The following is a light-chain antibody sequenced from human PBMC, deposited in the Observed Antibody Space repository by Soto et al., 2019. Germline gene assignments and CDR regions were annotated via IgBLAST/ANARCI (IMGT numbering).Light chain of an antibody. J-gene: IGKJ3*01. CDR3: QEHYSAPPVA. CDR1: QDIDHS. CDR2: SAS. Sequence: DIQMTQSPSSLSASVGDRVTITCRASQDIDHSLAWYQQKPGKVPKLLIYSASTLQPGVPSRFSGSGSGTDFTLTITSLQPDDVATYYCQEHYSAPPVAFGPGTKVDV. V-gene: IGKV1-27*01.